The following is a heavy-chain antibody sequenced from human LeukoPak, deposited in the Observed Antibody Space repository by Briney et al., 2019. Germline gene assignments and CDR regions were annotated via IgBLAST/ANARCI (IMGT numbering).Heavy chain of an antibody. Sequence: GASVKVSCKASGGTFSSYAISWVRQAPGQGLEWMGGIIPIFGTANYAQKFQGRVTMTRNTSISTAYMELSSLRSEDTAVYYCARGKTEDYDFWSGYLYPARYYYYGMDVWGQGTTVTVSS. D-gene: IGHD3-3*01. CDR3: ARGKTEDYDFWSGYLYPARYYYYGMDV. CDR1: GGTFSSYA. CDR2: IIPIFGTA. J-gene: IGHJ6*02. V-gene: IGHV1-69*05.